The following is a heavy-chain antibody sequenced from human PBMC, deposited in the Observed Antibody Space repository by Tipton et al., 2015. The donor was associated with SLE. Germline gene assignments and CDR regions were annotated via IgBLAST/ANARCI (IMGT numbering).Heavy chain of an antibody. D-gene: IGHD1-26*01. CDR1: GGSISRGSYH. CDR2: IYTSGSP. V-gene: IGHV4-61*09. J-gene: IGHJ4*02. Sequence: LRLSCTVSGGSISRGSYHWSWVRQPAGKGLEWIGHIYTSGSPHYNPSLKGRVTLSIDPSQHRFSLKLSSVTAVDTAVYYCARDPSGWKWEVEYWGQGTLVTVSS. CDR3: ARDPSGWKWEVEY.